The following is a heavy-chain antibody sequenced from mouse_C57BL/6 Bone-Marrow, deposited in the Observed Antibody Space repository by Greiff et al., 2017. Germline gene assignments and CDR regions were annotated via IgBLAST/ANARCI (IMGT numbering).Heavy chain of an antibody. CDR2: IYPGSGSP. CDR3: ARPYYSNYWYFDV. D-gene: IGHD2-5*01. V-gene: IGHV1-55*01. J-gene: IGHJ1*03. Sequence: QVQLQQSGAELVKPGASVKMSCKASGYTFPSYWITWVKQRPGQGLEWIGDIYPGSGSPNYNEKFKSKATLTVDTSSSTAYMQLSSLTSEDSAVYYCARPYYSNYWYFDVWGTGTTVTVSS. CDR1: GYTFPSYW.